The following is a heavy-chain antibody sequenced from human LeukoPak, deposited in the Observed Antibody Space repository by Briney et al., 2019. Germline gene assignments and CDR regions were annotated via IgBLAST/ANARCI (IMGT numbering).Heavy chain of an antibody. CDR1: GFTFSSYA. J-gene: IGHJ4*02. V-gene: IGHV3-23*01. D-gene: IGHD7-27*01. CDR2: ISGSGGST. Sequence: GGSLRLSCAASGFTFSSYAMSWVRQAPGKGLEWVSAISGSGGSTYYADSVKGRFTISRDNSKNTLYLQMNSLRAEDTAVYYCARLRGWGHLGYWGQGTLVTVSS. CDR3: ARLRGWGHLGY.